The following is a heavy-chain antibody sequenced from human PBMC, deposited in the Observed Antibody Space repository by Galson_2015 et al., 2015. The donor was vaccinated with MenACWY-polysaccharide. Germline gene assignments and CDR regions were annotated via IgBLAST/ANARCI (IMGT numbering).Heavy chain of an antibody. J-gene: IGHJ4*02. Sequence: SLRLSCAASGFTLSSYSMNRVRQAPGKGLEWVSYISSGGTIYYADSVKGRFTISRDNAKNSLYLQMNSLRAEDTAVYYCARGITSSNWGQGTLVTVSS. V-gene: IGHV3-48*01. CDR3: ARGITSSN. CDR2: ISSGGTI. CDR1: GFTLSSYS. D-gene: IGHD6-6*01.